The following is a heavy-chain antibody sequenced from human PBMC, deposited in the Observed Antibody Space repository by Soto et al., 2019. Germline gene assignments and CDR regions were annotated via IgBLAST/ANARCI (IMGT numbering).Heavy chain of an antibody. CDR2: MNPNSGNT. D-gene: IGHD6-13*01. Sequence: QVKLVQSGAEVKKPGASVKVSCKASGYTFTSYDINWVRQATGQGLEWMGWMNPNSGNTGYAQKFQGRVTMTRNTSISTAYMELSSLRSEDTAVYYCARERSAAGTGWFDPWGQGNLVTVSS. CDR1: GYTFTSYD. V-gene: IGHV1-8*01. J-gene: IGHJ5*02. CDR3: ARERSAAGTGWFDP.